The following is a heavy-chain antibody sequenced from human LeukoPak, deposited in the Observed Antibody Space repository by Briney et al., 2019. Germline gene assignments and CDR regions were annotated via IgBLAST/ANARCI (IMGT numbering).Heavy chain of an antibody. J-gene: IGHJ4*02. CDR1: GFTFSSYW. D-gene: IGHD3-16*02. V-gene: IGHV3-74*01. CDR2: INSDGSST. Sequence: PGGSLRLSCAASGFTFSSYWMHWVRQAPGKGLVWVSRINSDGSSTSYADSVKGRFTISRDNAKNTLYLQMNSLRAEDTAVYYCARGMYYDYVWGSYRYKKNFDYWGQGTLVTVSS. CDR3: ARGMYYDYVWGSYRYKKNFDY.